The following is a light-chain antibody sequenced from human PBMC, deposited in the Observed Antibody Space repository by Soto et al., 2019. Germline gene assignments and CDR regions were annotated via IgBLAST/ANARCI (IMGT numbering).Light chain of an antibody. V-gene: IGLV2-14*01. Sequence: QSALTQPASVSGSPGQSIPISCTGTSSDVRGYNYVSWYQQHPGKAPKLMIYEVSNRPSGVSNRFSGSKSGNTAALTISGLQAEDEADYYCSSYTSSSIDYVFGTGTKVTVL. CDR3: SSYTSSSIDYV. CDR1: SSDVRGYNY. J-gene: IGLJ1*01. CDR2: EVS.